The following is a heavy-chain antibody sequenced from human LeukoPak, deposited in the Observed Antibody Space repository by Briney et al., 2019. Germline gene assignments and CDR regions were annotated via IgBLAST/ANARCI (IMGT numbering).Heavy chain of an antibody. J-gene: IGHJ6*03. CDR2: ISSSGSTI. D-gene: IGHD5-18*01. CDR3: AREAPPRGYSYVDYYYYYMDV. Sequence: GGSLRLSCAASGFTFSSYEMNWVRQAPGKGLEWVSYISSSGSTIYYADSVKGRFTISRDNAKNSLYLQMNSLRAEDTAVYYCAREAPPRGYSYVDYYYYYMDVWGKGTTVTVSS. V-gene: IGHV3-48*03. CDR1: GFTFSSYE.